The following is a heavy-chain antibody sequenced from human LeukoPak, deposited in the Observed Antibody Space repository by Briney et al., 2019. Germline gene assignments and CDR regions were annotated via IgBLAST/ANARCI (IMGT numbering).Heavy chain of an antibody. V-gene: IGHV4-34*01. CDR3: ARATAFHYYDSSGYYKSWYFDL. J-gene: IGHJ2*01. D-gene: IGHD3-22*01. CDR1: GGSFSGYY. Sequence: SETLSLTCAVYGGSFSGYYWSWIRQPPGKGLEWIGEINHSGSTNYNPSLMSRVTISVDTSKNQFSLKLSSVTAADTAVYYCARATAFHYYDSSGYYKSWYFDLWGRGTLVTVSS. CDR2: INHSGST.